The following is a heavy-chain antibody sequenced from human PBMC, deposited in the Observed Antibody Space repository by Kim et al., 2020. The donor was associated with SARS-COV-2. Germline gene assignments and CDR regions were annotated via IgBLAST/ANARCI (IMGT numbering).Heavy chain of an antibody. J-gene: IGHJ3*02. Sequence: SVKVSCKASGGTFSSYAISWVRQAPGQGLEWMGGIIPIFGTANYAQKFQGRVTITADESTSTAYMELSSLRSEDTAVYYCARWGENSDYYDSSGPDVFDIWGQGTMFTVSS. CDR3: ARWGENSDYYDSSGPDVFDI. CDR1: GGTFSSYA. V-gene: IGHV1-69*13. D-gene: IGHD3-22*01. CDR2: IIPIFGTA.